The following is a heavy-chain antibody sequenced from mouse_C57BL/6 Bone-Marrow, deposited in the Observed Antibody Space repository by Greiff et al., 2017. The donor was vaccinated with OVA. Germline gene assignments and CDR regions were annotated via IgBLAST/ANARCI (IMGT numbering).Heavy chain of an antibody. D-gene: IGHD4-1*01. CDR1: GYTFTSYG. V-gene: IGHV1-81*01. CDR2: IYPKSGNT. CDR3: ARNWDWDFDV. J-gene: IGHJ1*03. Sequence: QVQLQQSGAELARPGASVKLSCKASGYTFTSYGISWVKQRTGQGLEWIGEIYPKSGNTYYNEKFKGKATLTADKSSSTAYMVLRSLTSEDSAVDFCARNWDWDFDVWGTGTTVTVSS.